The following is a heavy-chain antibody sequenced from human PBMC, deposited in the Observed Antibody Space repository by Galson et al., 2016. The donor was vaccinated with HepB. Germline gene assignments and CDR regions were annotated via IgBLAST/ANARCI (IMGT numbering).Heavy chain of an antibody. Sequence: SLRLSCAASGFTFTSYAMSWARQAPGKGLDWVAVVWFDETTKYYADSVKGRFTISRDNSKNTVYLHMNSLRAEDTAVYYCAKDPGRDGGMDVWGQGTTVTVFS. J-gene: IGHJ6*02. CDR2: VWFDETTK. V-gene: IGHV3-33*06. CDR1: GFTFTSYA. CDR3: AKDPGRDGGMDV. D-gene: IGHD5-24*01.